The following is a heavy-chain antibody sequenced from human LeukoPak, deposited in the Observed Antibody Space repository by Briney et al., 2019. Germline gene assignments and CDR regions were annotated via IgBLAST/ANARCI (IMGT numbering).Heavy chain of an antibody. CDR3: ARVRWASYYFEY. CDR1: GFTFSTYS. Sequence: GGSLRLSCAASGFTFSTYSMNWVRQAPGKGLAGVLYISSGSSSISYADSVKGRFTISRDNAKNSLYLQMNSLRDEDTAVYYCARVRWASYYFEYWGQGTLVTVSS. D-gene: IGHD4-23*01. CDR2: ISSGSSSI. V-gene: IGHV3-48*02. J-gene: IGHJ4*02.